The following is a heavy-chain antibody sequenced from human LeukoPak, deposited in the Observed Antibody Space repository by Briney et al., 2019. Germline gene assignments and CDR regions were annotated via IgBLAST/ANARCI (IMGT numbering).Heavy chain of an antibody. D-gene: IGHD5-12*01. CDR2: ISSSSSYI. CDR3: ARDGYQNMDV. J-gene: IGHJ6*03. Sequence: PGGSLRLSCAASGFTFSSYSMNWVRQAPGKGLEWVSSISSSSSYIYYADSVKGRFTISRDNSKNTLYLQMNSLRAEDTAVYYCARDGYQNMDVWGKGTTVTISS. CDR1: GFTFSSYS. V-gene: IGHV3-21*04.